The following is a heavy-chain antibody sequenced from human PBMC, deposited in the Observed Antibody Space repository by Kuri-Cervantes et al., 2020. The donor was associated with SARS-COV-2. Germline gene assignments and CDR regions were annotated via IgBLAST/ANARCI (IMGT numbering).Heavy chain of an antibody. CDR3: ARQGHCSSTSCYTIPPDY. J-gene: IGHJ4*02. V-gene: IGHV3-23*01. D-gene: IGHD2-2*02. Sequence: GGSLRLSCAASGFTFSSYAMSWVRQAPGKGLEWVSAISGSGGSTYYADSVKGRFTISRDNSKNTLYLQMNSLRAEDTAVYYCARQGHCSSTSCYTIPPDYWGQGTLVTVSS. CDR2: ISGSGGST. CDR1: GFTFSSYA.